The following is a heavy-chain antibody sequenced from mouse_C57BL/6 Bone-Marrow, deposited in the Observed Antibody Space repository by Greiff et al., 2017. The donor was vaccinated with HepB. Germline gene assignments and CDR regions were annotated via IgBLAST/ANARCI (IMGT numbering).Heavy chain of an antibody. CDR3: ARVYDGYPYYAMDY. Sequence: EVQVVESEGGLVQPGSSMKLSCTASGFTFSDYYMAWVRQVPEKGLEWVANINYDGSSTYYLDSLKSRFIISIDNAKNILYLQMSSLMSEDTATYYCARVYDGYPYYAMDYWGQGTSVTVSS. CDR1: GFTFSDYY. CDR2: INYDGSST. D-gene: IGHD2-3*01. J-gene: IGHJ4*01. V-gene: IGHV5-16*01.